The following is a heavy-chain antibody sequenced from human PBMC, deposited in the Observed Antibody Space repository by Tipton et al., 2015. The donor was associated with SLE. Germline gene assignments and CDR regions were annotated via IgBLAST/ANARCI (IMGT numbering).Heavy chain of an antibody. J-gene: IGHJ3*02. Sequence: TLSLTCTVSGGSISSSSYYWGWIRQPPGKGLEWIGSIYYSGSTYYNPSPKSRVTISVDTSKNQFSLKLSSVTAADTAVYYCASRVAAAARRAFDIWGQGTMVTVSS. CDR2: IYYSGST. CDR1: GGSISSSSYY. CDR3: ASRVAAAARRAFDI. V-gene: IGHV4-39*07. D-gene: IGHD6-13*01.